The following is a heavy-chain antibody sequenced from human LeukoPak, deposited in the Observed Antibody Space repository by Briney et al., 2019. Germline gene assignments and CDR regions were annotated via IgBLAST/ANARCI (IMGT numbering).Heavy chain of an antibody. Sequence: GGSLRLSCTASGFTFSIFWMHWVRQAPGKGLEWVSLINSNGRTTTYGDAVKGRFTISRDNAKNTLYLQTNRLTAEDTAMYFCARGGSTVTTISSSWGQGTLVTVSS. CDR1: GFTFSIFW. CDR3: ARGGSTVTTISSS. V-gene: IGHV3-74*01. J-gene: IGHJ5*02. CDR2: INSNGRTT. D-gene: IGHD4-11*01.